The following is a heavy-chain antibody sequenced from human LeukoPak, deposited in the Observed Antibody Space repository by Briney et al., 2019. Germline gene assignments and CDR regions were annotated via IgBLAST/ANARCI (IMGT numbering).Heavy chain of an antibody. J-gene: IGHJ4*02. Sequence: GGSLRLSCAASGFTLSIYWMSWVRQAPGKGLEWVANIKQDGSESHYVDSVKGRFTISRDNAKNSLYLRMNSLRVEDTAVYYCARDWTRFDYWGQGTLVTVSS. CDR1: GFTLSIYW. V-gene: IGHV3-7*01. CDR3: ARDWTRFDY. D-gene: IGHD3/OR15-3a*01. CDR2: IKQDGSES.